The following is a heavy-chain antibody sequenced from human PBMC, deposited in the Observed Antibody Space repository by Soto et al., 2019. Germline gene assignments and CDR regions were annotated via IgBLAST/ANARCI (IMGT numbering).Heavy chain of an antibody. CDR3: AKDYIVATSIDY. Sequence: GGSLRLSCAASGFTFSSYWMSWVRQAPGKGLEWVANIKEDRSQKNYVDSVKGRFTISRDNAKKSLYLQMNSLRAEDTAVYYCAKDYIVATSIDYWGQGTLVTVSS. CDR2: IKEDRSQK. D-gene: IGHD5-12*01. J-gene: IGHJ4*02. CDR1: GFTFSSYW. V-gene: IGHV3-7*05.